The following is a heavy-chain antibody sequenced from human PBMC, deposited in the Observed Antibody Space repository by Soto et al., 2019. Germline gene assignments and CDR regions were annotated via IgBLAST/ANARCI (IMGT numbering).Heavy chain of an antibody. V-gene: IGHV4-59*01. Sequence: SETLSLTCTVSGGSISSYYWSWIRQPPGKGLEWIGYIYYSGSTNYNPSLKSRVTISVDTSKDQFSLKLSSVTAADTAVYYCARSRYYDILTGPYYFDYWGQGTLVTVSS. D-gene: IGHD3-9*01. CDR2: IYYSGST. J-gene: IGHJ4*02. CDR3: ARSRYYDILTGPYYFDY. CDR1: GGSISSYY.